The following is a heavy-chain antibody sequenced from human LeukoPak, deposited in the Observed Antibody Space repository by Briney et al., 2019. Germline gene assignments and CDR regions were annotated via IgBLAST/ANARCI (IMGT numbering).Heavy chain of an antibody. V-gene: IGHV3-21*01. CDR2: VSSSGNYI. J-gene: IGHJ4*02. CDR1: GFTFISYM. D-gene: IGHD6-13*01. Sequence: GGSLRLSCAASGFTFISYMMNWVRQAPGKGLDWVASVSSSGNYIYYADSVRGRFTISRDNAKNSLYLQVNSLRAEDTAVYYCARIAAAAPGDYWGQGTLVTVSS. CDR3: ARIAAAAPGDY.